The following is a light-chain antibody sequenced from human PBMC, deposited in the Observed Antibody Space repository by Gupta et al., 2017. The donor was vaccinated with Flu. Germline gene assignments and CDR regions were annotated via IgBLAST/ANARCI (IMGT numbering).Light chain of an antibody. Sequence: SVGDRVTITCRASQSISSYLNWYQQKPGKAPKLLIYAASSLRSGVPSRFSGSGSGTDFTLTISSLQPEDFATYYCQQSYSTPPAFGQGTQLDIK. CDR1: QSISSY. V-gene: IGKV1-39*01. CDR2: AAS. CDR3: QQSYSTPPA. J-gene: IGKJ5*01.